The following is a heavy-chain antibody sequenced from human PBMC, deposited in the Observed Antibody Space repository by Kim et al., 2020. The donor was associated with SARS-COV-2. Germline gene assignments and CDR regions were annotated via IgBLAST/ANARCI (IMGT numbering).Heavy chain of an antibody. D-gene: IGHD5-12*01. J-gene: IGHJ6*02. Sequence: GGSLRLSCAASGFTFSSYAMSWVRQAPGKGLEWVSAISGSGGSTYYADSVKGRFTISRDNSKNTLYLQMNSLRAEDTAVYYCAKTDSGYDLVGYYYGMDVWGQGTTVTVSS. CDR3: AKTDSGYDLVGYYYGMDV. CDR2: ISGSGGST. V-gene: IGHV3-23*01. CDR1: GFTFSSYA.